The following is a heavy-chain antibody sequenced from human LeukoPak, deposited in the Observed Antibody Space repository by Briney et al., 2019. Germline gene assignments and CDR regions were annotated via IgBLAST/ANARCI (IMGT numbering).Heavy chain of an antibody. CDR3: ATGRGAKYGSSSVYFDD. CDR2: IYDSGST. V-gene: IGHV4-59*01. J-gene: IGHJ4*01. CDR1: AGSISTYY. Sequence: PSQTLSPTHPVSAGSISTYYWSWIRQPPRKGLEYIGYIYDSGSTNYNPSLKSRVTISLNTATNQISLSLRTVTAADTAVYYYATGRGAKYGSSSVYFDDWGQGTLVTVSS. D-gene: IGHD6-6*01.